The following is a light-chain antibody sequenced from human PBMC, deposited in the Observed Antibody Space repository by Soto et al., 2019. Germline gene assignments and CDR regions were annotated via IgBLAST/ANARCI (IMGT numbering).Light chain of an antibody. CDR3: QGRYFPSRP. Sequence: DIAMTPSPSTLSASVGDRLTIPCRASQSISSWLAWYQQKPGKAPKLLIYAASSLQSGVPSRFSGSGSGTDFTLTIIFLQPEHFAPYEFQGRYFPSRPFDQVTKV. CDR1: QSISSW. V-gene: IGKV1-5*01. CDR2: AAS. J-gene: IGKJ1*01.